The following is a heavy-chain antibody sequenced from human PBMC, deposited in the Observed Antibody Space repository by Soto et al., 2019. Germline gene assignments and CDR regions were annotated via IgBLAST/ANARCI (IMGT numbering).Heavy chain of an antibody. V-gene: IGHV3-48*02. J-gene: IGHJ5*02. Sequence: GGSLRLSCAASGFTFSSYSMNWVRQAPGKGLEWVSYISSSSSTIYYADSVKGRFTISRDNAKISLYLQMNSLRDEDTAVYYCARDASKYPYCSSTSCYLVDPWGQGTLVTVSS. CDR1: GFTFSSYS. CDR2: ISSSSSTI. CDR3: ARDASKYPYCSSTSCYLVDP. D-gene: IGHD2-2*01.